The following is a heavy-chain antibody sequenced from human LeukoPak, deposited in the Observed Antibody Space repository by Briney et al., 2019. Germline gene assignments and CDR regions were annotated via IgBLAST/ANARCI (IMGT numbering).Heavy chain of an antibody. CDR2: IKQDGSEK. D-gene: IGHD1-26*01. CDR1: GFTFSNAA. CDR3: ARSSWELLRGPYYFDY. J-gene: IGHJ4*02. Sequence: GGSLRLSCAASGFTFSNAAMSWVRQAPGKGLEWVANIKQDGSEKYYVDSVKGRFTISRDNAKNSLYLQMNSLRAEDTAVYYCARSSWELLRGPYYFDYWGQGTLVTVSS. V-gene: IGHV3-7*01.